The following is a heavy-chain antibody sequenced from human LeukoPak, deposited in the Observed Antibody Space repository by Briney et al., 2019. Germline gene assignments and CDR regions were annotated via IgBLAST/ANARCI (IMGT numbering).Heavy chain of an antibody. CDR3: AKGEWITGYYYYMDV. CDR2: IRYDGSNK. CDR1: GFTFSSYG. V-gene: IGHV3-30*02. D-gene: IGHD3-3*01. J-gene: IGHJ6*03. Sequence: GGSLRLSCAASGFTFSSYGMHWVRQAPGKGLEWVAFIRYDGSNKYYADSVKGRFTISRDNSKNTLYLQMNSLRAEDTAVYYCAKGEWITGYYYYMDVWGKGTTVTVSS.